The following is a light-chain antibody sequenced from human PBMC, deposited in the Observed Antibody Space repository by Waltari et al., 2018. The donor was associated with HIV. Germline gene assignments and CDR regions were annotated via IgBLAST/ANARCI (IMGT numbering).Light chain of an antibody. Sequence: DLSQDPAVSVSPGQTVTLACFGANLGNKYTSWFQQKAGQPPVLILYKDRKRPSGIPDRFSGSTSGDTASLIISDTQAIDEAEYFCQAWDGDTVIFGGGTKLTVL. CDR3: QAWDGDTVI. CDR1: NLGNKY. CDR2: KDR. V-gene: IGLV3-1*01. J-gene: IGLJ2*01.